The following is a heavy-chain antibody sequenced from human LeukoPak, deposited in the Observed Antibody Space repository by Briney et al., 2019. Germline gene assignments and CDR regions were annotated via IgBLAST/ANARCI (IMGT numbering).Heavy chain of an antibody. CDR1: GFSFNTYS. CDR3: AKSLFGGYSYGYVFDY. V-gene: IGHV3-23*01. CDR2: INDDTP. J-gene: IGHJ4*02. D-gene: IGHD5-18*01. Sequence: GGSLRLSCTTSGFSFNTYSMSWVRQAPGKGLEWVSAINDDTPYYTDSVKGRFTVSRDNSKDTLYLHLNSLRAEDTAIYYCAKSLFGGYSYGYVFDYWGQGTLVTVSS.